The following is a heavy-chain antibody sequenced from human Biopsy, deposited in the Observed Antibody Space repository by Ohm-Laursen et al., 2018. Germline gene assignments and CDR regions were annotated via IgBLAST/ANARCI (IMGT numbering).Heavy chain of an antibody. CDR1: GDSISSYY. CDR2: VYYTGST. V-gene: IGHV4-59*01. J-gene: IGHJ2*01. Sequence: SETLSLTCIVSGDSISSYYWSWIRQPPGKGLQWIGYVYYTGSTDYNPSLQSRVTISVDTSKNLFSLRLRSVTPADTAIYYCARDRGYYSDRTVPGYFDLWGRGTLVTVSS. D-gene: IGHD3-22*01. CDR3: ARDRGYYSDRTVPGYFDL.